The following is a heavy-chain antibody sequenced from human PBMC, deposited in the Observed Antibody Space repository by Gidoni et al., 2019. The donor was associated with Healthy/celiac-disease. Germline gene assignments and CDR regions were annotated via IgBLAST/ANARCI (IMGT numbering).Heavy chain of an antibody. CDR2: IYWNDDK. CDR3: AREEMATMIDY. Sequence: QITLKESGPTLVQPTQTLTLTCTFSGFSLSTSGVGVGWIRQPPGKALEWLALIYWNDDKRYSPSLKSRLTITKDTSKNQVVLTMTNMDPVDTATYYCAREEMATMIDYWGQGTLVTVSS. D-gene: IGHD5-12*01. J-gene: IGHJ4*02. V-gene: IGHV2-5*01. CDR1: GFSLSTSGVG.